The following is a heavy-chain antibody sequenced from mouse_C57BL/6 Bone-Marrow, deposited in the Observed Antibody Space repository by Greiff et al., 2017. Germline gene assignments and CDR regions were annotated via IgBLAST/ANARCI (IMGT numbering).Heavy chain of an antibody. CDR2: ISYDGSN. CDR1: GYSITSGYY. CDR3: AGEGNQGFDY. V-gene: IGHV3-6*01. Sequence: EVKLMESGPGLVKPSQSLSLTCSVTGYSITSGYYWNWIRQFPGNKLEWMGYISYDGSNNYNPSLKNRISITRDTSKNQFFLKLNSVTTEDTATYYCAGEGNQGFDYWGQGTTLTVSS. J-gene: IGHJ2*01. D-gene: IGHD2-1*01.